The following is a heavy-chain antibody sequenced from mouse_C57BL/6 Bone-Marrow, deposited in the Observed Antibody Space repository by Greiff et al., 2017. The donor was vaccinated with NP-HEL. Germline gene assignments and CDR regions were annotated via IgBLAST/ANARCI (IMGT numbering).Heavy chain of an antibody. D-gene: IGHD1-1*01. V-gene: IGHV1-4*01. CDR3: ARRTTVVATDYAMDY. Sequence: VQLQESGAELARPGASVKMSCKASGYTFTSYTMHWVKQRPGQGLAWIGYINPSSGYTKYNQKFKDKATLTADKSSSTAYMQLSSLTSEDSAVYYCARRTTVVATDYAMDYWGQGTSVTVSS. CDR1: GYTFTSYT. CDR2: INPSSGYT. J-gene: IGHJ4*01.